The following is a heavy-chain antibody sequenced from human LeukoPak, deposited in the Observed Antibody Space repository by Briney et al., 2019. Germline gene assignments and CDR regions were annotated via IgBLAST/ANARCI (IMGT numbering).Heavy chain of an antibody. D-gene: IGHD6-19*01. CDR1: GFTFSSYW. J-gene: IGHJ4*02. V-gene: IGHV3-74*01. CDR3: ARVGGRGGSGWYKNFDY. CDR2: INSDGSST. Sequence: GGSLRLSCAASGFTFSSYWMHWVRHAPGKGLVWVSRINSDGSSTSYADSVKGRFTISRDNAKNTLYLQMNSLRAEDTAVYYCARVGGRGGSGWYKNFDYWGQGTLVTVSS.